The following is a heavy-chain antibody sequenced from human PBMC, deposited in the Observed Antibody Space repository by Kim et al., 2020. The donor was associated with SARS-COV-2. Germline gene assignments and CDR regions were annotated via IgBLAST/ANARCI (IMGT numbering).Heavy chain of an antibody. V-gene: IGHV3-48*02. Sequence: TKYYADSVKGRFTMSRDNAKNSLYLQMNSLRDEDTAVYYCARSFAYWGQGTLVTVSS. CDR2: TK. J-gene: IGHJ4*02. CDR3: ARSFAY.